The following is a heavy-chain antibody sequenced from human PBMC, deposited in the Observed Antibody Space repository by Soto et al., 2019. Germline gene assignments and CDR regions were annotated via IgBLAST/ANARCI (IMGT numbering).Heavy chain of an antibody. CDR3: ARGPFYSNYDAYYYYGMDV. CDR1: GGSISSGDYY. J-gene: IGHJ6*02. Sequence: SETLSLTCTVSGGSISSGDYYWSWIRQPPGKGLEWIGYIYYSGSTYYNPSLKSRVTISVDTSKNQFSLKLSSVTAADTAVYYCARGPFYSNYDAYYYYGMDVWGQGTTVTVSS. V-gene: IGHV4-30-4*01. CDR2: IYYSGST. D-gene: IGHD4-4*01.